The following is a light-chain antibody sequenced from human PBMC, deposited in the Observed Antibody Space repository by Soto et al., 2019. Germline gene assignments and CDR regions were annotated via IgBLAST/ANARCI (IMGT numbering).Light chain of an antibody. CDR1: QGLVNW. CDR3: QQTSSFPRT. J-gene: IGKJ4*01. V-gene: IGKV1-12*01. CDR2: ASS. Sequence: DIQVTQSPSSVSASVGDRVTITCRASQGLVNWLAWYQQKPGKAPKLLIYASSSFQSGVPSSFSGGGSGTYFTLTISSLQPEDFATYYCQQTSSFPRTFGGGTKVEIK.